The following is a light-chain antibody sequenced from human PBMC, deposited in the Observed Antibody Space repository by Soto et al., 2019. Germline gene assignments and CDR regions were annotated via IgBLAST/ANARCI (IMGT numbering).Light chain of an antibody. V-gene: IGKV3-20*01. J-gene: IGKJ2*01. Sequence: EIVLTQSPGTLSLSPGERATFSCRASQSVSSNYLAWYQQKPGQAPRVLIYGASKRATGIPDRFSGSGSGTDFSLTISRLEPEDFAVYYCHQYDNAPQTYGQGTKVDIK. CDR1: QSVSSNY. CDR2: GAS. CDR3: HQYDNAPQT.